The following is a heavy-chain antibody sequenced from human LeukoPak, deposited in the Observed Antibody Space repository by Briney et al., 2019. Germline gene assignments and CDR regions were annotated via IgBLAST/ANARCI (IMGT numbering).Heavy chain of an antibody. J-gene: IGHJ4*02. D-gene: IGHD3-22*01. CDR2: ISGSGGST. CDR1: GFTFSSYA. CDR3: AKDVSYDSSGYPTYYFDY. V-gene: IGHV3-23*01. Sequence: GGSLGLSCAASGFTFSSYAMSWVRQAPVKGLEWVSAISGSGGSTYYADSVKGRFTISRDNSKNTLYLQMNSLRAEDTAVYYCAKDVSYDSSGYPTYYFDYCGQGTLVTVSS.